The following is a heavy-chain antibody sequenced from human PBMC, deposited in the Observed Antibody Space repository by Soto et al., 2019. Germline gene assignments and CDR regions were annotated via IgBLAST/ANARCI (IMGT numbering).Heavy chain of an antibody. D-gene: IGHD3-3*01. CDR1: CGSFSGYY. V-gene: IGHV4-34*01. CDR2: INHSGST. CDR3: ARGQNDFGSDVGSPYYYGMEV. Sequence: SETLSLTCAVYCGSFSGYYWSCIRQPAWKGLEWIVEINHSGSTNYNPSLKSRVTISVDTSKNQFSLKLSSVTAADTAVYYCARGQNDFGSDVGSPYYYGMEVWAPGTTVTVSS. J-gene: IGHJ6*01.